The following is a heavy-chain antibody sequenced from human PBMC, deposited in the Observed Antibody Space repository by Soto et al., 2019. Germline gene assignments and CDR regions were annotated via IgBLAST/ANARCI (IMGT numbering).Heavy chain of an antibody. CDR3: TTDSVVVAAYDY. J-gene: IGHJ4*02. Sequence: PGGSLRLSCAASGSTFSNAWMSWVRQTPGKGLEWVGRIKSKTDGGTTDYAAPVKGRFTISRDDSKNTLYLQMNSLKTEDTAVYYCTTDSVVVAAYDYWGQGTLVTVSS. CDR2: IKSKTDGGTT. V-gene: IGHV3-15*01. D-gene: IGHD2-15*01. CDR1: GSTFSNAW.